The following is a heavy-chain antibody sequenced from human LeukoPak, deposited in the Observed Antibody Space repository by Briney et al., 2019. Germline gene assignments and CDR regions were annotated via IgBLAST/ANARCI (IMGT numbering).Heavy chain of an antibody. CDR3: ARHEGDDYYFDY. D-gene: IGHD3-16*01. CDR2: IYYSGST. CDR1: GGSISSSSYY. V-gene: IGHV4-39*01. J-gene: IGHJ4*02. Sequence: PSETLSLTCTVSGGSISSSSYYWGWIRQPPGKGLEWIGSIYYSGSTYYNPSLKSRVTISVDTSKNQFSLKLSSVTAADTAVYYCARHEGDDYYFDYWGQGTLVTVSS.